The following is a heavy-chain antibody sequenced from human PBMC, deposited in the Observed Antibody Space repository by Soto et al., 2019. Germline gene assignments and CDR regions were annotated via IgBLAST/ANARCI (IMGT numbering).Heavy chain of an antibody. V-gene: IGHV3-15*01. CDR3: TTDRYYYDSSGYVYFDY. Sequence: GGSLRLSCAASGFTFSNAWMSWVRQAPGKGLEWVGRIKSKTDGGTTDYAAPVKGRFTISRDDSKNTLYLQMNSPKTEDTAVYYCTTDRYYYDSSGYVYFDYWGQGSLVTVSS. CDR2: IKSKTDGGTT. D-gene: IGHD3-22*01. CDR1: GFTFSNAW. J-gene: IGHJ4*02.